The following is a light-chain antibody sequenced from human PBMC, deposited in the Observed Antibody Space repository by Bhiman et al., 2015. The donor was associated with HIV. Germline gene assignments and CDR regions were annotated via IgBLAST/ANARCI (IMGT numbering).Light chain of an antibody. V-gene: IGLV2-14*03. CDR1: SGDLGP. CDR2: DVS. J-gene: IGLJ2*01. Sequence: QSALTQPASVSGSPGQSITISCTAASGDLGPVSWYQQHPATAPKLLIYDVSERPSEVPDRFSGSVDTSSDSASLSISGLQTEDEADYYCQSYDVSNRVIFGGGTKLTVL. CDR3: QSYDVSNRVI.